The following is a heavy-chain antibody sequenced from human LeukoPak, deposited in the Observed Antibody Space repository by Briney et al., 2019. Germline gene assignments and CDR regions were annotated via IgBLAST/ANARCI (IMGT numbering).Heavy chain of an antibody. CDR2: INHSGST. D-gene: IGHD4-23*01. J-gene: IGHJ5*02. CDR1: GGSFSGYY. Sequence: PSETLSLTCAVYGGSFSGYYWSWIRQPPGKGLEWIGEINHSGSTNYNPSLKSRVTILVDTSKNQFSLKLSSVTAADTAVYYCARGQGYGGNWFDPWGQGTLVTVSS. CDR3: ARGQGYGGNWFDP. V-gene: IGHV4-34*01.